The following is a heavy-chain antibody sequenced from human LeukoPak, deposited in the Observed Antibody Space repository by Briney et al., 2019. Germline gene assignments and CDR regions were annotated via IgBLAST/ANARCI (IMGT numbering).Heavy chain of an antibody. CDR3: ARKENVYYYFDY. CDR1: GGSISSGGYS. J-gene: IGHJ4*02. Sequence: SETLSLTCAASGGSISSGGYSWSWIRQPPGKGLEWIGYIYHSGSTYYNPSLQSRVTMSADTSKNQFSLKLSSVTAVDTAVYYCARKENVYYYFDYWGQGTLVTVSS. V-gene: IGHV4-30-2*01. D-gene: IGHD3-10*01. CDR2: IYHSGST.